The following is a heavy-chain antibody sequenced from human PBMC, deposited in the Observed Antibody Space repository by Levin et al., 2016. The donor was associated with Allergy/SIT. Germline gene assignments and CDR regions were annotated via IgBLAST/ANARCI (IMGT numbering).Heavy chain of an antibody. CDR2: MNPNSGNT. CDR3: AIPSRRDGYNRRIFDY. V-gene: IGHV1-8*01. J-gene: IGHJ4*02. D-gene: IGHD5-24*01. CDR1: GYTFTSYD. Sequence: ASVKVSCKASGYTFTSYDINWVRQATGQGLEWMGWMNPNSGNTGYAQKFQGRVTMTRNTSISTAYMELSSLRSEDTAVYYCAIPSRRDGYNRRIFDYWGQGTLVTVSS.